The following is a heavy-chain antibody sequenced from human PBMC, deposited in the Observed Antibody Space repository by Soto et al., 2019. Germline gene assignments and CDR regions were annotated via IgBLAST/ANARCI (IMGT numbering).Heavy chain of an antibody. V-gene: IGHV1-69*13. CDR1: GGTFSSYA. CDR2: IIPIFGTA. Sequence: GASVKVSCKASGGTFSSYAISWVRQAPGQGLEWMGGIIPIFGTANYAQKFQGRVTITADESTSTAYMELSSLRSEDTAVYYCARSGAWVDTAMVPAYYYYYGMDVWGQGTTVTVSS. CDR3: ARSGAWVDTAMVPAYYYYYGMDV. D-gene: IGHD5-18*01. J-gene: IGHJ6*02.